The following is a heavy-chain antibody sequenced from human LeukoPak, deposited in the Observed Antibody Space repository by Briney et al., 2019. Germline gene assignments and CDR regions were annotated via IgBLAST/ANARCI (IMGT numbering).Heavy chain of an antibody. V-gene: IGHV3-74*01. CDR3: ARDLRTYCGGDCEDAFDI. CDR2: INTDGSST. Sequence: GGSLRLSCAASGFTFSSYWMHWVRQAPGKGLVWVSRINTDGSSTSYADSVKGRFTISRDNAKNTLYLQMNSLRAEDTAVYYCARDLRTYCGGDCEDAFDIWGQGTMVTVSS. D-gene: IGHD2-21*01. J-gene: IGHJ3*02. CDR1: GFTFSSYW.